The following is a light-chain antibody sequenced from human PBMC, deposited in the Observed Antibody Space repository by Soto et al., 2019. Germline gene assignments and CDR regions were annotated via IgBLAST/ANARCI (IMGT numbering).Light chain of an antibody. Sequence: EIVLTQSPATLSLSPGERATLSCRASQSISSYLGWYQQKPGQAPRLLIYDASKRATGIPARFSGSGSGKDFTLTISSLEPEDFAVYYCQQRHNWRLTFGGGTKVEIK. CDR1: QSISSY. CDR2: DAS. CDR3: QQRHNWRLT. V-gene: IGKV3-11*01. J-gene: IGKJ4*01.